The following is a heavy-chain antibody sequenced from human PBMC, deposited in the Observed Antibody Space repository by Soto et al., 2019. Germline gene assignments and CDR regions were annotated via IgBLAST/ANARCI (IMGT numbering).Heavy chain of an antibody. D-gene: IGHD3-10*01. CDR2: INPNSGGT. J-gene: IGHJ6*02. CDR3: ARDGYYGSGSYYIPGGYYYYYGMDV. CDR1: GYTFTGYY. Sequence: ASVKVSCKASGYTFTGYYMHWVRQAPGQRLEWMGRINPNSGGTNYAQKFQGWVTMTRDTSISTAYMELSRLRSDDTAVYYCARDGYYGSGSYYIPGGYYYYYGMDVWGQGTTVTVSS. V-gene: IGHV1-2*04.